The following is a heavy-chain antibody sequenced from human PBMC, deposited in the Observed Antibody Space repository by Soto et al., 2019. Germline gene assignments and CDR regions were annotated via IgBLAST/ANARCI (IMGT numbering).Heavy chain of an antibody. Sequence: PGGSLRLSCAASGFTFSSYSMNWVRQAPGKGLEWVSSISSSSSYIYYADSVKGRFTISRDNAKNSLYLQMNSLRAEDTAVYYCARRRVATISVYFDYWGQGTLVTVSS. J-gene: IGHJ4*02. CDR2: ISSSSSYI. D-gene: IGHD5-12*01. V-gene: IGHV3-21*01. CDR3: ARRRVATISVYFDY. CDR1: GFTFSSYS.